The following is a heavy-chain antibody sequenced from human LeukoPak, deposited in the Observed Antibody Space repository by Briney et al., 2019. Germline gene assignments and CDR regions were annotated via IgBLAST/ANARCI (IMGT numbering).Heavy chain of an antibody. J-gene: IGHJ4*02. V-gene: IGHV4-34*01. CDR2: INHSGST. CDR3: ARGHFLTTLTAMALSFDY. D-gene: IGHD5-18*01. Sequence: SETLSLTCAVYGGSFSGYYWSWIRQPPGKGLEWIGEINHSGSTNYNPSLKSRVTISVDTSKNQFSLKLSSVTAADTAVYYCARGHFLTTLTAMALSFDYWGQGTLVTVSS. CDR1: GGSFSGYY.